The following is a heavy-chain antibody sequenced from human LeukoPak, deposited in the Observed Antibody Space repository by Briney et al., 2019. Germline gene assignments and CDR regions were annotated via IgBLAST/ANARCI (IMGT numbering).Heavy chain of an antibody. D-gene: IGHD2-15*01. CDR2: INHSGST. V-gene: IGHV4-34*01. CDR3: ARDFCSGGSCYSDSYGY. Sequence: SETLSLTCAVYGGSFSGYYWSWIRQPPGKGLEWIGEINHSGSTNYNPSLKSRVTISVDTSKNQFSLKLSSVTAADTAVYYCARDFCSGGSCYSDSYGYWGQGTLVTVSS. J-gene: IGHJ4*02. CDR1: GGSFSGYY.